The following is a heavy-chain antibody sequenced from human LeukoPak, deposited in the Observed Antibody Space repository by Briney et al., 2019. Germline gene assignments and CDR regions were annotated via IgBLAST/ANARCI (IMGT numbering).Heavy chain of an antibody. Sequence: PSEALSLTCAVYGGSITGYYWRWIRQTPGRGLEWVGEIHYTGATSYNPPLKSRATISTDTSKNQFSLRLSSVTAADTAVYYCARGNILTGYCFDFWGQGALVTVSS. CDR3: ARGNILTGYCFDF. D-gene: IGHD3-9*01. J-gene: IGHJ4*02. V-gene: IGHV4-34*01. CDR2: IHYTGAT. CDR1: GGSITGYY.